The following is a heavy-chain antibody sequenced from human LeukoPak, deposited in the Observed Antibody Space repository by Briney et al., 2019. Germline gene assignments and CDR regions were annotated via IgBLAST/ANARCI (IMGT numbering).Heavy chain of an antibody. J-gene: IGHJ4*02. Sequence: PGRSLRLSCAASGSTFSIYSMNCVRQAAGEGLEWVSSISSSRSHISYADSGKGRFNISRANTKTPLYLPMSSLRAEDTAVYYCAREVGYYGIVTGKIDYWGQGTLVTVSS. CDR2: ISSSRSHI. CDR3: AREVGYYGIVTGKIDY. V-gene: IGHV3-21*01. CDR1: GSTFSIYS. D-gene: IGHD3-9*01.